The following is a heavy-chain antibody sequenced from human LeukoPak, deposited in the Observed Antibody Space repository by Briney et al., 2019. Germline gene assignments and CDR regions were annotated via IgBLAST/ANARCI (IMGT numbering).Heavy chain of an antibody. CDR2: IYYSGST. CDR1: GGSISSGDYY. D-gene: IGHD2-15*01. Sequence: SETLSLTCTVSGGSISSGDYYWSWIRQPPGKGLEWIGYIYYSGSTYYNSSLKSRVTISVDTSKNQFSLKLSSMTAADTAVYYCARDRPRYCSGGSCYSEDYWGQGTLVTVSA. J-gene: IGHJ4*02. V-gene: IGHV4-30-4*01. CDR3: ARDRPRYCSGGSCYSEDY.